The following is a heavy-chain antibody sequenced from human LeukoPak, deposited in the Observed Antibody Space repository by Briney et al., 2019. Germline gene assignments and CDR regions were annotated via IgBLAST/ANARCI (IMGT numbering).Heavy chain of an antibody. Sequence: GGSLRLSCAASGFTFSSYGMHWVRQAPGKGLEWVAIIWSDGSNKYYADSVKGRFTISRDNSENTLYLQMNSLRAEDTAVYYCARDRGYSYGHPFDYWGQGTLVTVSS. D-gene: IGHD5-18*01. J-gene: IGHJ4*02. CDR1: GFTFSSYG. V-gene: IGHV3-33*01. CDR2: IWSDGSNK. CDR3: ARDRGYSYGHPFDY.